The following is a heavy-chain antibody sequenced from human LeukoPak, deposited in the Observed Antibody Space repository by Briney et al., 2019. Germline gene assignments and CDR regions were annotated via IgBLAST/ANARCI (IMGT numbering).Heavy chain of an antibody. CDR3: ARGVKQQLIRGNKYFDY. J-gene: IGHJ4*02. CDR1: GGTFSSYA. CDR2: IIPIFGTA. V-gene: IGHV1-69*13. Sequence: SVKVSCKASGGTFSSYAISWVRQAPGQGREWMGGIIPIFGTANYAQKFQGRVTITADESTSTAYMELSSLRSEDTAVYYCARGVKQQLIRGNKYFDYWGQGILVTVSS. D-gene: IGHD6-13*01.